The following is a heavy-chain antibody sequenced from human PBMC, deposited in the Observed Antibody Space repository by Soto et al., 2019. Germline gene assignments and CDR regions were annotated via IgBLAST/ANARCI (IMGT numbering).Heavy chain of an antibody. J-gene: IGHJ5*02. Sequence: VSVKVSCKASGYTFTSYAMHWVRQAPGQRLEWMGWINAGNGNTKYSQKFQGRVTITRDTSASTAYMELSSLRSEDTAVYYCARDDRTTSYYGSGSYYPNWFDPWGQGTLVTVSS. CDR1: GYTFTSYA. D-gene: IGHD3-10*01. CDR2: INAGNGNT. CDR3: ARDDRTTSYYGSGSYYPNWFDP. V-gene: IGHV1-3*01.